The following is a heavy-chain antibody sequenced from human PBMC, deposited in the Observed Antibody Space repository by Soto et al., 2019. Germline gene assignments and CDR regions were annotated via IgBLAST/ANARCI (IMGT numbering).Heavy chain of an antibody. D-gene: IGHD3-9*01. CDR1: GGTFSSYA. V-gene: IGHV1-69*13. Sequence: SVKVSCKASGGTFSSYAISWVRQAPGQGLEWMGGIIPIFGTANYAQKFQGRVTITADESTSTAYMELSSLRSEDTAVYYCARDSQYYDIFTGQTEDAFDIWGQGTMVTVS. CDR2: IIPIFGTA. CDR3: ARDSQYYDIFTGQTEDAFDI. J-gene: IGHJ3*02.